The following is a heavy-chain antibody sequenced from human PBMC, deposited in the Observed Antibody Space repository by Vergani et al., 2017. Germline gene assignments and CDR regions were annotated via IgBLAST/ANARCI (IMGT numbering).Heavy chain of an antibody. D-gene: IGHD2-15*01. CDR3: TRHWAVVAANNWFDP. J-gene: IGHJ5*02. V-gene: IGHV1-18*04. Sequence: QVQLVQSGAEVKKPGASVKVSCKASGYTFTSYGISWVRQAPGQGLEWIGSIYYSGSTYYNPSLESRVTMSVDTSKSQFSLKLSSVTAADTAVYYCTRHWAVVAANNWFDPWGQGTLVTVSS. CDR2: SIYYSGST. CDR1: GYTFTSYG.